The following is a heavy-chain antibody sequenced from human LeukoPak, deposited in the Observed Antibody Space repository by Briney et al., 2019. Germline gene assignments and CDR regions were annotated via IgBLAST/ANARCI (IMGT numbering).Heavy chain of an antibody. Sequence: GASVKVSCKASGYTFTSYDINWVRQATGQGLEWMGWMNPNSGNTGYAQKFQGRVTISRNTSISTAYMELSSLRSEDTAVYYCASSPSRVLSKSIYYHYYMDVWGKGTTVTVSS. CDR2: MNPNSGNT. D-gene: IGHD3-16*01. CDR1: GYTFTSYD. CDR3: ASSPSRVLSKSIYYHYYMDV. V-gene: IGHV1-8*03. J-gene: IGHJ6*03.